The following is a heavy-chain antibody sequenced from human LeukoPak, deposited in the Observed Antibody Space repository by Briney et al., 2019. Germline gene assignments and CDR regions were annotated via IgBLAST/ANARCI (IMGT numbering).Heavy chain of an antibody. CDR2: INPSGGST. J-gene: IGHJ4*02. D-gene: IGHD3-22*01. V-gene: IGHV1-46*01. CDR1: GYTFTSYY. Sequence: ASVKVSCKASGYTFTSYYMHWVRQAPGQGLEWMGIINPSGGSTSYAQKLQGRVTMTTDTSTSTAYMELRSLRSDDTAVYYCARGGTPSYYYDSSGYFGGDYWGQGTLVTVSS. CDR3: ARGGTPSYYYDSSGYFGGDY.